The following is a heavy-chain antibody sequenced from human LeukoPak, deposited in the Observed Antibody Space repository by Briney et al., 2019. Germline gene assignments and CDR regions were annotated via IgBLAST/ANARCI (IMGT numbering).Heavy chain of an antibody. J-gene: IGHJ4*02. V-gene: IGHV3-48*01. D-gene: IGHD3-10*01. CDR2: SSSRSSTI. Sequence: SLSLSYLASGFSFSSQCMHWDRRAPAPGLEAGSYSSSRSSTIYYADSVKGRFTISRDNAKNSLYLQMNSLGAEDTAVYYSARDRDYYGSGNIFDYWGQGTLVTVSS. CDR1: GFSFSSQC. CDR3: ARDRDYYGSGNIFDY.